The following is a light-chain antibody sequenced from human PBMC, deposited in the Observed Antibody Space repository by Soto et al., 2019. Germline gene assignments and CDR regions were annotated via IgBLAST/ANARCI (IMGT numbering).Light chain of an antibody. CDR3: GSYISSRTLYV. Sequence: QSVLTQPASVSRSPGQSITISCTGTSSDVGGYNYVSWYQQHSGKAPKLMIYDVSNRPSGVSNRFSGSKSGNTASLTISGLQAVDEFDDYWGSYISSRTLYVFGSGSKVTV. V-gene: IGLV2-14*01. CDR1: SSDVGGYNY. CDR2: DVS. J-gene: IGLJ1*01.